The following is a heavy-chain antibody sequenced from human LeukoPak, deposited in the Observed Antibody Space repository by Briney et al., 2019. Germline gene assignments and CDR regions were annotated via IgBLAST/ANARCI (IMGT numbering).Heavy chain of an antibody. J-gene: IGHJ4*02. V-gene: IGHV4-31*03. Sequence: SETLSLTCTVSGVSISSGGYYWSWIRQHPGKGLGWIGYIYYTGSTYYNPSLKSRVTISVDTSKNQFSLKLSSVTAADTAVYYCARQRCLGSSCHFDYWGQGTLVTVSS. CDR1: GVSISSGGYY. D-gene: IGHD6-13*01. CDR2: IYYTGST. CDR3: ARQRCLGSSCHFDY.